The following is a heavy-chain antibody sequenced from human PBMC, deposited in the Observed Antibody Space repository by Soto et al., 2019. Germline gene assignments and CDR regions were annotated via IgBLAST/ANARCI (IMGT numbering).Heavy chain of an antibody. CDR2: ISAYNGNT. Sequence: GASVKVSCKASGGTFSSYAISWVRQAPGQGLEWMGWISAYNGNTNYAQKLQGRVTMTTDTSTSTAYMELRSPRSDDTAVYYCARGGLSDWFDPWGQGTLVTVSS. CDR1: GGTFSSYA. V-gene: IGHV1-18*01. D-gene: IGHD3-3*01. J-gene: IGHJ5*02. CDR3: ARGGLSDWFDP.